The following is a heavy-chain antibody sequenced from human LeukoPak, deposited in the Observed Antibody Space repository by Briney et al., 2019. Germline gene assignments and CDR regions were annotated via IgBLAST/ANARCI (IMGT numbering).Heavy chain of an antibody. CDR1: GFTFSNAW. CDR3: TTAAYCSGGSCYSGYFQH. D-gene: IGHD2-15*01. J-gene: IGHJ1*01. Sequence: GGSLRLSCAASGFTFSNAWMSWVRQAPGKGLEWVGRIKSKTDGGTTDYAAPVKGRFTIPRDDSKNTLYLQMNSLKTEDTAVYYCTTAAYCSGGSCYSGYFQHWGQGTTVTVSS. CDR2: IKSKTDGGTT. V-gene: IGHV3-15*01.